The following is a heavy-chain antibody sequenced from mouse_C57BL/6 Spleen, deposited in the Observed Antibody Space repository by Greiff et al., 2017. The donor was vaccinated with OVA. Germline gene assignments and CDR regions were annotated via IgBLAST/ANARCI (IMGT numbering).Heavy chain of an antibody. D-gene: IGHD4-1*01. V-gene: IGHV1-61*01. CDR3: ARSNFPFDY. CDR2: IYPSDSET. J-gene: IGHJ2*01. CDR1: GYTFTSYW. Sequence: QVQLKQPGAELVRPGSSVKLSCKASGYTFTSYWMDWVKQRPGQGLEWIGNIYPSDSETHYNQKFKDKATLTVDKSSSTAYMQLSSLTSEDSAVYYCARSNFPFDYWGQGTTLTVSS.